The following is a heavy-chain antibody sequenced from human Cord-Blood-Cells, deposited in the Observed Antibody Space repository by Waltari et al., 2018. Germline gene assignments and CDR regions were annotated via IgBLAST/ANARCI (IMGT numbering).Heavy chain of an antibody. D-gene: IGHD3-22*01. CDR1: GYTLLAYH. V-gene: IGHV1-69-2*01. J-gene: IGHJ4*02. CDR2: VDPEDGET. Sequence: EVQLVQSGAEVKKPGATVKISCNVSGYTLLAYHTHLLQRRTSKGPEWLGLVDPEDGETIYAEKFQGRVTITADTSTDTAYMELSSLRSEDTAVYYCATVPDYYDSSGYYYFDYWGQGTLVTVSS. CDR3: ATVPDYYDSSGYYYFDY.